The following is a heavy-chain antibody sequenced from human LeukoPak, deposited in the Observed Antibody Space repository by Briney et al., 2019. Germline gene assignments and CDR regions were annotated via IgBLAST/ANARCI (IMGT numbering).Heavy chain of an antibody. CDR1: GYTFTSYD. D-gene: IGHD6-19*01. V-gene: IGHV1-8*01. CDR2: MNPNSGNT. CDR3: ARAIAVAGGHFDN. J-gene: IGHJ4*02. Sequence: GASVKVSCKASGYTFTSYDINWVRQATGQGLEWMGWMNPNSGNTGYAQKFQGRVTMTRNTSISTAYMELSSLRSEDTAVYYCARAIAVAGGHFDNWGQGTLVTVSS.